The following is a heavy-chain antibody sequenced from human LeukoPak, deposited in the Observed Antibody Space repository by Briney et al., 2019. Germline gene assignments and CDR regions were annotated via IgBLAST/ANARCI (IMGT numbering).Heavy chain of an antibody. J-gene: IGHJ5*02. V-gene: IGHV1-69*13. D-gene: IGHD2-8*01. Sequence: ASVKVSCKASGGTFSNYAINWVRQAPGQGLEWMGGIIPLSGSTTYAQRFQGRLSITADESTRTVYMELSSLFSEDTAVYYCARVPIEQSNNGHIKVASFLNPWGQGTLVTVSS. CDR1: GGTFSNYA. CDR3: ARVPIEQSNNGHIKVASFLNP. CDR2: IIPLSGST.